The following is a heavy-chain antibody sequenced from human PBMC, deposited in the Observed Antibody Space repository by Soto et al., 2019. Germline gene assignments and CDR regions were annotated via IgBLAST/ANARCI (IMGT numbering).Heavy chain of an antibody. J-gene: IGHJ6*02. CDR1: GFTFSSHG. V-gene: IGHV3-33*01. CDR2: IWYDGSNK. Sequence: GGSLRLSCAASGFTFSSHGMHWVRQAPGKGLEWVAVIWYDGSNKYYEESVKGRFTISRDNSKNTLYLQMNSLRAEDTAVYYCARGVGNFYYSMDVWGQGTTVTVS. CDR3: ARGVGNFYYSMDV.